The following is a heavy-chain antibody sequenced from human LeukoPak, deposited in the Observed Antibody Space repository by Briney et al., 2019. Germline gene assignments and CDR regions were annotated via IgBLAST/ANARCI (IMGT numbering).Heavy chain of an antibody. J-gene: IGHJ4*02. CDR2: ISGSGGST. CDR3: AKDPNHDYYDSWGYFDY. CDR1: GFTFSSYT. D-gene: IGHD3-22*01. V-gene: IGHV3-23*01. Sequence: GGSLRLSCAASGFTFSSYTMSWVRQAPGKGLEWVSAISGSGGSTYYADSVKGRFTISRDNSKNTLYLQMNSLRAEDTAVYYCAKDPNHDYYDSWGYFDYWGQGTLATVSS.